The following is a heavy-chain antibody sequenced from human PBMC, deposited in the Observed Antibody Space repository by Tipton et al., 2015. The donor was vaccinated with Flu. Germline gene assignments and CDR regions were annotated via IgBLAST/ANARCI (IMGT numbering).Heavy chain of an antibody. V-gene: IGHV4-59*12. CDR1: GGSISSYY. D-gene: IGHD2-2*01. CDR3: ARDPSLGMPEYFDS. CDR2: IYNSEYT. Sequence: TLSLTCTVSGGSISSYYWNWIRQPPGKGLEWIGYIYNSEYTKYNPSLKSRVTVSVDPSTSQFSLRLTSVTAADTAVYYCARDPSLGMPEYFDSWGQGILVTASS. J-gene: IGHJ4*02.